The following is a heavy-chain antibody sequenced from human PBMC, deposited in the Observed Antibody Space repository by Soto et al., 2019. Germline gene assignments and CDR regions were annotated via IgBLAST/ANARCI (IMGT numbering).Heavy chain of an antibody. CDR1: GDSVSSNSAG. Sequence: QVQLQQSSTGLVKPSQALSLTCDISGDSVSSNSAGWNWIRQTPSRGLEWLGRTYYKSKWYYTYAASVKSRITVSPDTSKNQFSLPLTSVTPEDTAVYYCARGSWDDVSGHYYMDVWDKGTTVTVSS. CDR2: TYYKSKWYY. J-gene: IGHJ6*03. CDR3: ARGSWDDVSGHYYMDV. D-gene: IGHD1-1*01. V-gene: IGHV6-1*01.